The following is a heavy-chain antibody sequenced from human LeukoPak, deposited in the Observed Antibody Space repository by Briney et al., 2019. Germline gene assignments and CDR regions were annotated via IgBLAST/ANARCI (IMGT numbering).Heavy chain of an antibody. CDR3: ARDYYDLLSSGRKGVREA. CDR1: GFSFSTYC. V-gene: IGHV3-48*02. D-gene: IGHD3-9*01. Sequence: GGSLRLSCVVSGFSFSTYCMDWVRQAPGRGLEWVSHISSRSGNIYLADSVKGRFTTSRDNGKSSLYLQMNSLRDEDTAVYYCARDYYDLLSSGRKGVREAWGQGTLVTVSS. J-gene: IGHJ5*02. CDR2: ISSRSGNI.